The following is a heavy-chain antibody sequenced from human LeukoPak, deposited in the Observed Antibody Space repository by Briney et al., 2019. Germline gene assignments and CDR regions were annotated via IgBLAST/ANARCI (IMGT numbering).Heavy chain of an antibody. V-gene: IGHV4-4*07. D-gene: IGHD3-10*01. Sequence: PSETLSLTCTVSGGSISSYYWSWIRQPAGKGLEWIGRIYTSGSTNYNPSLKSRVTMSVDTSKNQFSLKLSSVTAADTAVYYCARGYFEFGELSHFDYWGQGTLVTVSS. CDR1: GGSISSYY. J-gene: IGHJ4*02. CDR2: IYTSGST. CDR3: ARGYFEFGELSHFDY.